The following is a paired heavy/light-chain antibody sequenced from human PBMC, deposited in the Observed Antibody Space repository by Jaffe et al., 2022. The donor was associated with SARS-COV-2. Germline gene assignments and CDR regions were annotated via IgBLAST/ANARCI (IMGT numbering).Light chain of an antibody. CDR1: ALPQRY. J-gene: IGLJ2*01. CDR2: EDS. Sequence: SYELTQPPSVSVSPGQTARLTCSGDALPQRYVCWYQQKSGQAPVLVMYEDSKRPSGIPERFSGSTSGTVATLSITGAQVEDEADYYCYSVDNNGDYRVFGGGTKLTVL. V-gene: IGLV3-10*01. CDR3: YSVDNNGDYRV.
Heavy chain of an antibody. CDR2: VYYTDST. D-gene: IGHD3-16*02. CDR1: GDSINSGHYY. Sequence: LQLQESGPGLVKPSETLSITCTVSGDSINSGHYYWGWIRQSPGKGLEWIGSVYYTDSTYYNPSLKSRVAISVDTSRNQFSLKLYFVTAADTGLFYCARQVSAGYTSSSRTPYFDFWGQGILVTVSS. V-gene: IGHV4-39*01. J-gene: IGHJ4*02. CDR3: ARQVSAGYTSSSRTPYFDF.